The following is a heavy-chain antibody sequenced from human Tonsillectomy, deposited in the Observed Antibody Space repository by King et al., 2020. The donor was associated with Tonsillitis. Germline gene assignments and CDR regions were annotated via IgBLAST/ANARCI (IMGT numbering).Heavy chain of an antibody. CDR3: TREYYYDSSGYFDESENFDF. J-gene: IGHJ4*02. CDR1: GFIFSSYS. Sequence: VQLVESGGGLVQPGGSLRLSCAASGFIFSSYSMNWVRQAPGRGLDWVSYISSRYNTIYYADSVKGRFTISRDNAKNSLYLQMNSLRAEDTAVYYCTREYYYDSSGYFDESENFDFWGQGTLVTVSS. CDR2: ISSRYNTI. V-gene: IGHV3-48*04. D-gene: IGHD3-22*01.